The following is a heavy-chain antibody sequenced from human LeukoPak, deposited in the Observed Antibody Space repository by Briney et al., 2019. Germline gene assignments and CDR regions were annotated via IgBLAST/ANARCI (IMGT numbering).Heavy chain of an antibody. Sequence: GGSLRLSCVASGFTFSSFWMRWVRQAPGKGLEWVANIEEHGSEKYYVDSVKGRFTISRDDAKNSLYLQMNSLRAEDTAVYYCPRMPWGLGGINWFDPWGQGTLVTVSS. CDR2: IEEHGSEK. CDR1: GFTFSSFW. J-gene: IGHJ5*02. V-gene: IGHV3-7*01. CDR3: PRMPWGLGGINWFDP. D-gene: IGHD3-16*01.